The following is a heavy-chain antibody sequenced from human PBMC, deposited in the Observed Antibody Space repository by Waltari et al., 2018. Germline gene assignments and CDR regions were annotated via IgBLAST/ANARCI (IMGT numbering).Heavy chain of an antibody. Sequence: EEQLLESGGGLVQPGDSLRISCAASGFRFRTYWMNWVRQAPRQGLGWVARMSNDETSTSYADSVKGRFTISRDNAKNTVYLQMKRLRAEDTADYYCARLAPRTYRSPVPGRHYYYGMDVWGQGTTVTVSS. CDR3: ARLAPRTYRSPVPGRHYYYGMDV. V-gene: IGHV3-74*01. CDR2: MSNDETST. J-gene: IGHJ6*02. D-gene: IGHD3-10*01. CDR1: GFRFRTYW.